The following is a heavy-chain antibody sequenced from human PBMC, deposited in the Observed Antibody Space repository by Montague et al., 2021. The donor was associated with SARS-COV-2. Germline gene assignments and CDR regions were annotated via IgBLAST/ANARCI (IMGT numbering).Heavy chain of an antibody. Sequence: SETLSLTCTVSGGSISSSDYYWGWIRQPPGKGLEWIGTIYYSGSTYYSPSLKSRVTLSVDTSKNQFSLKPTSLTAADTAVYYCARSSGYNYDISYYGMDVWGQGTTVTVSS. V-gene: IGHV4-39*01. CDR2: IYYSGST. D-gene: IGHD5-18*01. CDR1: GGSISSSDYY. CDR3: ARSSGYNYDISYYGMDV. J-gene: IGHJ6*02.